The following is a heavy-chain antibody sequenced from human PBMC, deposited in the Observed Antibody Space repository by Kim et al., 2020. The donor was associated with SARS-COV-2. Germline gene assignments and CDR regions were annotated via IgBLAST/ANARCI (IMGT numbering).Heavy chain of an antibody. CDR3: ARAGVIAAAAFDY. V-gene: IGHV4-59*01. J-gene: IGHJ4*02. Sequence: YSPPLKSRVTIAVDTSKHQFSLKLSSVTAADTAVYYCARAGVIAAAAFDYWGQGTLVTVSS. D-gene: IGHD6-13*01.